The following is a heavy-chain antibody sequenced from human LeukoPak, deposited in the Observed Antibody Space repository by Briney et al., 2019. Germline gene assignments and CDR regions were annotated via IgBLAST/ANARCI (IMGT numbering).Heavy chain of an antibody. CDR3: ARGRRIVWVEPATVHDY. V-gene: IGHV1-2*02. Sequence: ASVNVSCKASGYTFNGYFIHWVRQAPGQGLDWMGWINPNSGAKNYAEKFQDRVTMTLDTSITTAYMEIRRLTSDDTALYYCARGRRIVWVEPATVHDYWGQGIMVTVSS. D-gene: IGHD5-18*01. CDR2: INPNSGAK. CDR1: GYTFNGYF. J-gene: IGHJ4*02.